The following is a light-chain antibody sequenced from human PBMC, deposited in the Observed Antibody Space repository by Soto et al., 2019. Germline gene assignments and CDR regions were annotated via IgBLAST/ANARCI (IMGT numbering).Light chain of an antibody. J-gene: IGKJ5*01. CDR3: QQYGSSPIT. V-gene: IGKV3D-20*01. CDR2: DAS. Sequence: EVVFTQSPATMSFSPGERATLSRGASERVSSSYVAWYQMKAGLAPRLLIHDASTRASGIPDRFRGSKSGTDFTLTIRGLEPEDAALYYCQQYGSSPITFGQGTRLEIK. CDR1: ERVSSSY.